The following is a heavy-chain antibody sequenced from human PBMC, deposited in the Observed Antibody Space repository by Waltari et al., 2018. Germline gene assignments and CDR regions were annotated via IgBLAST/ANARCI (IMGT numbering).Heavy chain of an antibody. CDR2: IYYSGST. D-gene: IGHD6-19*01. J-gene: IGHJ3*02. CDR3: ASHYSSGWYSRAFDI. CDR1: GGSISISSYY. V-gene: IGHV4-39*07. Sequence: QLQLQESGPGLVKPSETLSLTCTVPGGSISISSYYWGWIRQPPGKGLEWIGSIYYSGSTYYNPSLKSRVTISVDTSKNQFSRKLSSVTAADTAVYYCASHYSSGWYSRAFDIWGQGTMVTVSS.